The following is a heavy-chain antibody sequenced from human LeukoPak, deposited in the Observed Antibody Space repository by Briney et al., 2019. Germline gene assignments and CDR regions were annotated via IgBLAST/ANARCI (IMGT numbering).Heavy chain of an antibody. CDR3: VAGIAVAGYFDY. J-gene: IGHJ4*02. CDR1: GFTFSSYA. V-gene: IGHV3-64D*09. Sequence: AGGSLRLSCSASGFTFSSYAXHWVXQAPGXGLEYVSAISSNGGSTYYADSVKGRFTISRDNSKNTLYLQMSSLRAEDTAVYYCVAGIAVAGYFDYWGQGTLVTVSS. CDR2: ISSNGGST. D-gene: IGHD6-19*01.